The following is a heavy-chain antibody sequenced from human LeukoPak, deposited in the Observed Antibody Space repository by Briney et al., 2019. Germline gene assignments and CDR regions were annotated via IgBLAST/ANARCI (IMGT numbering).Heavy chain of an antibody. CDR2: INPNSGGT. CDR3: ARGIAAAGNPAFDY. D-gene: IGHD6-13*01. Sequence: GASVKVSCKASGYTFTGYYMHWVRQAPGQGLEWMGWINPNSGGTNYAQKFQGRVTMTRDTSISTAYMELSRLRSDDTAVYYCARGIAAAGNPAFDYWGQGTLVTVSS. CDR1: GYTFTGYY. V-gene: IGHV1-2*02. J-gene: IGHJ4*02.